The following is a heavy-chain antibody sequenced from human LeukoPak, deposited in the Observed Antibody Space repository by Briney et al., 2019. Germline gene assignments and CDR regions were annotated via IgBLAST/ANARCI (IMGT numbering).Heavy chain of an antibody. CDR3: ARGVAN. J-gene: IGHJ4*02. D-gene: IGHD2-15*01. Sequence: SETLSLTCAVYGGSINSHYWSWIRQPPGKGLEWIGCIYYSGSTNYNPSLKSRVTISVDTSKNQFSLKLSSVTAADTAVYYCARGVANWGQGTLVTVSS. CDR1: GGSINSHY. CDR2: IYYSGST. V-gene: IGHV4-59*11.